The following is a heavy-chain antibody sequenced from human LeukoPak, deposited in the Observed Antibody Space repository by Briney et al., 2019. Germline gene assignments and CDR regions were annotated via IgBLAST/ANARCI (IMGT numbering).Heavy chain of an antibody. CDR2: INTNTGNP. Sequence: GASVKVSCKGSGYTFTSYAMNWVRQALGQGLEWMGWINTNTGNPTYAQGFTGRFVFSLDTSVSTAYLQISSLKAEDTAVYYCARDRAYYDILTGPSPDYWGQGTLVTVSS. CDR1: GYTFTSYA. V-gene: IGHV7-4-1*02. D-gene: IGHD3-9*01. CDR3: ARDRAYYDILTGPSPDY. J-gene: IGHJ4*02.